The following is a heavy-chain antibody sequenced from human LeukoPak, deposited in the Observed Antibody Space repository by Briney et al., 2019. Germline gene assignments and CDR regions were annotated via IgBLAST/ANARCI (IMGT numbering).Heavy chain of an antibody. D-gene: IGHD3-10*01. CDR3: ARAGGRGGYYYYYGMDV. V-gene: IGHV4-34*01. J-gene: IGHJ6*02. CDR2: INHSGST. Sequence: SETLSLTCTVSGGPISSYYWSWIRQPPGKGLEWVGEINHSGSTNYNPSLKSRVTISVDTSKNQFSLKLSPVTAADTAVYYCARAGGRGGYYYYYGMDVGGQGTTVTVSS. CDR1: GGPISSYY.